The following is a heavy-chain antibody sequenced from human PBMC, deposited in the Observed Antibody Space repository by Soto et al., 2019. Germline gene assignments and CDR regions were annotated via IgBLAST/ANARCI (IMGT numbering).Heavy chain of an antibody. CDR2: ITSSGGGT. J-gene: IGHJ4*02. D-gene: IGHD6-13*01. Sequence: GGSLRLSCAASGFTFSAYVMSWVRQAPGKGLEWVSSITSSGGGTYYADSVKGRFTVSRDNSKNTVYLQMNSLRDEDTAVYYCAKLTAAWGQGSLVTVSA. V-gene: IGHV3-23*01. CDR1: GFTFSAYV. CDR3: AKLTAA.